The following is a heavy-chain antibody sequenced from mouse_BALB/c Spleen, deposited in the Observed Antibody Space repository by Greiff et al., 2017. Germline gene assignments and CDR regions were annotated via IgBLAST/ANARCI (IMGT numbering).Heavy chain of an antibody. CDR2: INPSSGYT. J-gene: IGHJ3*01. CDR3: ARQTARATFFAY. V-gene: IGHV1-4*02. CDR1: GYTFTSYT. D-gene: IGHD3-2*01. Sequence: QVQLQQSAAELARPGPSVKMSCKASGYTFTSYTMHWVKQRPGQGLEWIGYINPSSGYTEYNQKFKDKTTLTADKSSSTAYMQLSSLTSEDSAVYYCARQTARATFFAYWGQGTLVTVSA.